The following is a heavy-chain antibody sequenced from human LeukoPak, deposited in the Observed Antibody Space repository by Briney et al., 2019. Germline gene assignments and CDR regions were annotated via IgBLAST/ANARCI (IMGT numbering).Heavy chain of an antibody. D-gene: IGHD2-2*01. CDR2: IRSSGNTI. CDR3: ARGYQLLYNGMDV. Sequence: GGSLRLSCAASGFTFSDYYMSWICQAPGKGLEWVSYIRSSGNTIYYADSVKGRFTISRDNAKNSLYLQMNSLRAEDTAVYYCARGYQLLYNGMDVWGQGTSVTVSS. J-gene: IGHJ6*02. CDR1: GFTFSDYY. V-gene: IGHV3-11*01.